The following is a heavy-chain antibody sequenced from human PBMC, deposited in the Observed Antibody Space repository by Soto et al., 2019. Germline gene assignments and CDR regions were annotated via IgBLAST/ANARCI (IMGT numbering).Heavy chain of an antibody. D-gene: IGHD6-13*01. Sequence: QVQLVQSGAEVKKPGASVKVSCKASGYTFTSYGISWVRQAPGQGLEWMGWISAYNGNTNYAQKLQGRVTMTTDTXTXXAYMELRSLRSDDTAVYYCARDYYAGYSSSWYFDYWGQGTLVTVSS. CDR3: ARDYYAGYSSSWYFDY. V-gene: IGHV1-18*01. J-gene: IGHJ4*02. CDR2: ISAYNGNT. CDR1: GYTFTSYG.